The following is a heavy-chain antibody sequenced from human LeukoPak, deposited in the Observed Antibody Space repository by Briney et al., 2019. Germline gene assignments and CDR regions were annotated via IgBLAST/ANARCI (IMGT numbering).Heavy chain of an antibody. V-gene: IGHV1-18*01. J-gene: IGHJ3*02. CDR3: ARDTPYSSGWYGVSAFDI. Sequence: ASVKVSCKASGYTFTSYGISWVRQAPGQGLEWMGWISAYNGNTNYAQKLQGRVTMTTDTSTSTAYMELRSLRSDDTAVYYCARDTPYSSGWYGVSAFDIWGQGTMVTVSS. D-gene: IGHD6-19*01. CDR1: GYTFTSYG. CDR2: ISAYNGNT.